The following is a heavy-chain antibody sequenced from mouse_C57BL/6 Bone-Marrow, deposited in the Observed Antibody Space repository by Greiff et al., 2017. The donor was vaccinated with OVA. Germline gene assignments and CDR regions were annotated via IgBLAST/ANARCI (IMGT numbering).Heavy chain of an antibody. CDR3: ARGGYLLWLRRSDFDY. V-gene: IGHV1-26*01. CDR2: INPNNGGT. Sequence: VQLQQSGPELVKPGASVKISCKASGYTFTDYYMNWVKQSHGKSLEWIGDINPNNGGTSYNQKFKGKATLTVDKSSSTAYMELRSLTSEDSAVYYCARGGYLLWLRRSDFDYWGQGTTLTVSS. D-gene: IGHD2-2*01. CDR1: GYTFTDYY. J-gene: IGHJ2*01.